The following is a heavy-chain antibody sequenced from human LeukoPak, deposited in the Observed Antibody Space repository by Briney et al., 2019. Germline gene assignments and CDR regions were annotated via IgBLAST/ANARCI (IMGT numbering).Heavy chain of an antibody. CDR2: INLYSGGA. J-gene: IGHJ5*02. Sequence: GASVKVSCKASGYTFTDYYMHWVRQAPGQGLEWMGCINLYSGGAHYAQKFQDWLSMTRDTSINTAYMELSSLRSDDTAVYYCARAGPFGNWFDPWGQGTLVTVSS. CDR3: ARAGPFGNWFDP. CDR1: GYTFTDYY. D-gene: IGHD3-10*01. V-gene: IGHV1-2*04.